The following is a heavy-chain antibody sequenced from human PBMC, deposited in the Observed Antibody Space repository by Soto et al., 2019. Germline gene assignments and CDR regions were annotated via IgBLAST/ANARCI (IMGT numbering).Heavy chain of an antibody. D-gene: IGHD3-10*01. CDR3: ARVSTVWFGAYYYGMDV. J-gene: IGHJ6*02. CDR2: ISAYNGNT. Sequence: QVQLVQSGAEVKKPGASVKVSCKASGYTFTSYGINWVRQAPGQGLEWMGWISAYNGNTNYAPKLQGRVTMTTDTSTTRAYMELRSLRSDDTAVYYCARVSTVWFGAYYYGMDVWGQGTTVTVSS. V-gene: IGHV1-18*01. CDR1: GYTFTSYG.